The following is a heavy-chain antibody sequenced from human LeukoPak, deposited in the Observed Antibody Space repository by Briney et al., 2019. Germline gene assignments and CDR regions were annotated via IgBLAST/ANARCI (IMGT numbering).Heavy chain of an antibody. CDR2: ISSSSSYT. D-gene: IGHD3-3*01. V-gene: IGHV3-11*06. J-gene: IGHJ6*02. CDR1: GFTFSNYE. Sequence: GGSLRLSCAASGFTFSNYEMNWVRQAPGKGLEWVSYISSSSSYTNYADSVKGRFTISRDNAKNALYLQMNSLRAEDTAVYYCARDRNNTYYDFWSGYSTSGMDVWGQGTTVTVSS. CDR3: ARDRNNTYYDFWSGYSTSGMDV.